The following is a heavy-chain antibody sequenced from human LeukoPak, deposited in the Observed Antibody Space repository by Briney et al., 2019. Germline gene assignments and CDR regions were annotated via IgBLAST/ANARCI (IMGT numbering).Heavy chain of an antibody. V-gene: IGHV4-34*01. CDR2: INHSGST. Sequence: SETLSLTCAVYGGSFSGYYWSWIRQPPGKGLEWIGEINHSGSTNYNPSLKSRVTISVDTSKNQFSLKLSSVTAADTAVYYCARGRVGAPLRYWGQGTLVTVS. J-gene: IGHJ4*02. CDR1: GGSFSGYY. CDR3: ARGRVGAPLRY. D-gene: IGHD1-26*01.